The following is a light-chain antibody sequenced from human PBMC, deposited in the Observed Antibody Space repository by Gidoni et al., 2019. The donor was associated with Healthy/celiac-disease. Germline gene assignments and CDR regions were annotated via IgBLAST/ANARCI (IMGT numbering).Light chain of an antibody. CDR2: FGS. CDR3: MQALQTPYT. V-gene: IGKV2-28*01. CDR1: QSLLHSNGYNY. Sequence: DIVMTQSPLSLPVTPGEPASISCRSSQSLLHSNGYNYLDWYLQKPGQSPQLLIYFGSNRASGVPDRFSGSGSGTAFTLNISRVEAEDVGVYYCMQALQTPYTFGQGTKLEIK. J-gene: IGKJ2*01.